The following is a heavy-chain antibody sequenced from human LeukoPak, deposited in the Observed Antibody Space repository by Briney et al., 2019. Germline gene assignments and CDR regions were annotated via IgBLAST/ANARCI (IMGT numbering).Heavy chain of an antibody. CDR1: GGSISSGGYY. V-gene: IGHV4-61*02. CDR3: ATFKCSPGGTCCADDF. Sequence: SQTLSLTCTVSGGSISSGGYYWSWIRQPAGKGLEWIGRISTSGTTRYTASLQGRLTMSLDAPKNQFTLQLSSVTAADTAVYYCATFKCSPGGTCCADDFWGQGTLVIVSS. J-gene: IGHJ4*02. CDR2: ISTSGTT. D-gene: IGHD2-15*01.